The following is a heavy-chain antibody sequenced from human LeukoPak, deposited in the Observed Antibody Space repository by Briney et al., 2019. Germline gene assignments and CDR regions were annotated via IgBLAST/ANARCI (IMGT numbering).Heavy chain of an antibody. D-gene: IGHD2-2*02. Sequence: AASVKVSCKASGYTFTSYGISWVRQAPGQGLEWMGWISAYNGNTNYAQKLQARVTMTTDTSTSTAYMELRSLRSDDTAVYYCARGGYCRSTSCYRVWFDPWGQGTLVTVSS. CDR3: ARGGYCRSTSCYRVWFDP. J-gene: IGHJ5*02. CDR2: ISAYNGNT. CDR1: GYTFTSYG. V-gene: IGHV1-18*01.